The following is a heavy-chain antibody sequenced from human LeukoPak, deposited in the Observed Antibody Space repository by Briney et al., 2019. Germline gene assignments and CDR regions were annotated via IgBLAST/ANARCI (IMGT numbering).Heavy chain of an antibody. CDR3: AKGGGSGWFEPHDAFDI. CDR2: ISYDGNNK. CDR1: GFTFSSYS. J-gene: IGHJ3*02. D-gene: IGHD6-19*01. Sequence: PGGSLRLSCAATGFTFSSYSMNWVRQAPGKGLEWVAVISYDGNNKYYADSVKGRFTISRDNSKNTLYLQMNSLRAEDTAVYYCAKGGGSGWFEPHDAFDIWGQGTMATVSS. V-gene: IGHV3-30*18.